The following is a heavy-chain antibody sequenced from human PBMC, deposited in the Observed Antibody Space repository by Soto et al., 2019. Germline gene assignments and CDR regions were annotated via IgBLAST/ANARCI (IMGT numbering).Heavy chain of an antibody. CDR2: IYYSGST. CDR1: GGSVSSSSYY. Sequence: SETLSLTCTVSGGSVSSSSYYWGWIRQPPGKGLEWIGSIYYSGSTYYNPSLKSRVTISVDTSKNQFSLKLSSVTAADTAVYYCARQNTGANYDFWSGYTDNWFDPWGQGTLVTVSS. J-gene: IGHJ5*02. CDR3: ARQNTGANYDFWSGYTDNWFDP. V-gene: IGHV4-39*01. D-gene: IGHD3-3*01.